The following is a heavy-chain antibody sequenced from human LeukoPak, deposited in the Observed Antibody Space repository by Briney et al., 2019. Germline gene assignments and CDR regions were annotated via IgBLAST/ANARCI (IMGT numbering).Heavy chain of an antibody. CDR2: INPGGGST. CDR1: VYTFTSYY. D-gene: IGHD6-13*01. J-gene: IGHJ6*02. V-gene: IGHV1-46*01. Sequence: ASVKVSCKASVYTFTSYYMHWVRQAPGQGLEWMVIINPGGGSTSYAQKFQGRVTMTRDTSTSTVYMELSSLRSEDTAVYYCARDSAAGNYGMDVWGQGTTVTVSS. CDR3: ARDSAAGNYGMDV.